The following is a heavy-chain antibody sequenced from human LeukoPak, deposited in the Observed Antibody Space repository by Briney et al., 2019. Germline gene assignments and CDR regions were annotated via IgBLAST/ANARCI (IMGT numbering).Heavy chain of an antibody. J-gene: IGHJ6*02. V-gene: IGHV4-59*08. CDR3: ARHGTSSYYYYAMDV. Sequence: PSDTLSLTCTVSGGSISIYYWSWIRQSPGKGLEWIGYMYYSGSTNYNPSLRSRVIISVDTSKNQFSLKLSSVTAADTAVYYCARHGTSSYYYYAMDVWGQGTTVTVSS. CDR2: MYYSGST. CDR1: GGSISIYY. D-gene: IGHD1-1*01.